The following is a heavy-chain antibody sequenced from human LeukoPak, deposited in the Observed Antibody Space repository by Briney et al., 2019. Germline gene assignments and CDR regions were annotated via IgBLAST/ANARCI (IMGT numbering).Heavy chain of an antibody. J-gene: IGHJ6*03. Sequence: TLSLTCTVSGASVGSGGYYWPWIRQHPEKGLEWIGYITYSGSTYYNPSLKSRVTISLDTSKNQFSLKLNSVTAADTAVYHCASLHYYYFYMDVWGKGTTVTVSS. V-gene: IGHV4-31*03. D-gene: IGHD5/OR15-5a*01. CDR3: ASLHYYYFYMDV. CDR2: ITYSGST. CDR1: GASVGSGGYY.